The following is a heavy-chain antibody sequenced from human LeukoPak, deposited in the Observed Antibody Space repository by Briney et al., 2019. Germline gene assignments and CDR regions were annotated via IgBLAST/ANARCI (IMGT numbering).Heavy chain of an antibody. Sequence: PSETLSLTCAVYGGSFSGYYWSWIRQPPGKGLEWIGEINHSGSTNYNPSLKSRVTISVDTSKNQFSLKLSSVSAADTAVYYCARGYSYSYSFFYWGQGPLVPVSS. CDR1: GGSFSGYY. V-gene: IGHV4-34*01. CDR2: INHSGST. J-gene: IGHJ1*01. CDR3: ARGYSYSYSFFY. D-gene: IGHD5-18*01.